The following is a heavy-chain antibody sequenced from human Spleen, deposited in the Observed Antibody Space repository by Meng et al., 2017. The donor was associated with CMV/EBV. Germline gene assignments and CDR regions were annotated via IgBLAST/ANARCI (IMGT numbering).Heavy chain of an antibody. CDR1: GFTFSSYW. CDR3: ARVSCIFPRSRGYCSSTSCYTCAFDI. D-gene: IGHD2-2*02. J-gene: IGHJ3*02. Sequence: GSLRLSCAASGFTFSSYWMSWVRQAPGKGLEWIGSIYYSGSTYYNPSLKSRVTISVDTSKNQFSLKLSSVTAADTAVYYCARVSCIFPRSRGYCSSTSCYTCAFDIWGQGTMVTVSS. CDR2: IYYSGST. V-gene: IGHV4-39*07.